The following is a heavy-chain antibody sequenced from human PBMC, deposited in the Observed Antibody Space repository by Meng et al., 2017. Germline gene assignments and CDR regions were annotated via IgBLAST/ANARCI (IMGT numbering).Heavy chain of an antibody. CDR3: AKIAKGYNYGFDY. D-gene: IGHD5-18*01. J-gene: IGHJ4*02. CDR2: LSGSGGST. Sequence: GGSLRLSCAASGFTVSGDAMSWVRQAPGKGLEWVSALSGSGGSTYYADSVKGRFTISRDNSKNTLYLQMNSLRGEDTAVYYCAKIAKGYNYGFDYWGQGTLVTVSS. CDR1: GFTVSGDA. V-gene: IGHV3-23*01.